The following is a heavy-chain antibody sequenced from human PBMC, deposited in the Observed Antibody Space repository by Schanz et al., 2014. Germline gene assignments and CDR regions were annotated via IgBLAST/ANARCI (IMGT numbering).Heavy chain of an antibody. D-gene: IGHD2-2*01. CDR2: MNQDGSVK. CDR1: GFTFSDSW. J-gene: IGHJ4*02. V-gene: IGHV3-7*01. Sequence: LQLVESGGGVVQPGRSLRLSCAASGFTFSDSWMHWVRQAPGKGLEWVANMNQDGSVKNYVDSVKGRFTISRDNAKNSLYLQMNSLRAEDTAVYYCERFQSPHQPFDYWGQGTLVTVSS. CDR3: ERFQSPHQPFDY.